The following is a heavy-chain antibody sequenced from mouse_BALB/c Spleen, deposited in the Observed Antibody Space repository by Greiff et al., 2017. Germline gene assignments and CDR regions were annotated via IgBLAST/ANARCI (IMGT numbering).Heavy chain of an antibody. J-gene: IGHJ3*01. CDR1: GFTFSSYG. D-gene: IGHD2-4*01. CDR2: ISSGGSYT. CDR3: ASYDYDVVAY. Sequence: EVHLVESGGDLVKPGGSLKLSCAASGFTFSSYGMSWVRQTPDKRLEWVATISSGGSYTYYPDSVKGRFTISRDNAKNTLYLQMSSLKSEDTAMYYCASYDYDVVAYWGQGTLVTVSA. V-gene: IGHV5-6*01.